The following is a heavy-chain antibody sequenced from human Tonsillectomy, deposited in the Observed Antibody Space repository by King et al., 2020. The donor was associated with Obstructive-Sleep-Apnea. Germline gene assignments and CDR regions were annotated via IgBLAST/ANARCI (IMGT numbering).Heavy chain of an antibody. CDR2: IIPIFGTA. CDR1: GGTFSNYA. CDR3: ASGYYYESSGYWGPFDY. J-gene: IGHJ4*02. V-gene: IGHV1-69*01. D-gene: IGHD3-22*01. Sequence: QLVQSGAEVKKPGSSVKVSCKASGGTFSNYAISWVRQAPGQGLEWIGGIIPIFGTANYAQKFQGRVTITADESTSTGYMELSSLRSEDTAVYYCASGYYYESSGYWGPFDYWGQGTLVTVSS.